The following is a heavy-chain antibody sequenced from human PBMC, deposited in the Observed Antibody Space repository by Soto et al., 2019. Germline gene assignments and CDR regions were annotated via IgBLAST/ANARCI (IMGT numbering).Heavy chain of an antibody. CDR1: GDSISSSSYY. Sequence: PSETLSLTFTVSGDSISSSSYYWGWIRQPPGKGLVWIGSIYYSGSTYYTPSLKSGVTTSVDTSKNQFSLKLSSVTAADTAVYYCASHRLEDRIMITFGAVIVRGWFDPWGQGSLVAVTS. CDR2: IYYSGST. V-gene: IGHV4-39*01. CDR3: ASHRLEDRIMITFGAVIVRGWFDP. D-gene: IGHD3-16*02. J-gene: IGHJ5*02.